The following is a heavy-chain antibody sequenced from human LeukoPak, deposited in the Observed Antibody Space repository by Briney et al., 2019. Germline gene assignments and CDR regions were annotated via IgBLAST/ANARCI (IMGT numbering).Heavy chain of an antibody. CDR1: GGSIRSSYYY. Sequence: SETLSLTCTVSGGSIRSSYYYWGWIRQPPGKGLEWIGYIYHSGSTYYNPSLKSRVTISVDRSKNQFSLKLSSVTAADTAVYYCVRGNYGDFGSDWFDPWGQGTLVTVSS. CDR2: IYHSGST. V-gene: IGHV4-39*07. J-gene: IGHJ5*02. D-gene: IGHD4-17*01. CDR3: VRGNYGDFGSDWFDP.